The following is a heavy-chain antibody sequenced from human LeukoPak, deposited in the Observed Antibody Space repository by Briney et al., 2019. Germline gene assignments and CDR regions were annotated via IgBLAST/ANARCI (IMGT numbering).Heavy chain of an antibody. D-gene: IGHD4-11*01. J-gene: IGHJ6*03. CDR3: AKKAVTANYYYYYMDV. CDR1: GFTFSSYG. CDR2: IRYDGSNK. Sequence: PGGSLRLSCAASGFTFSSYGMHWVRQAPGKGLEWVAFIRYDGSNKYYADSVKGRFTISRDNSKNTLYLQMNSLRAEDTAVCYCAKKAVTANYYYYYMDVWGKGTTVTVSS. V-gene: IGHV3-30*02.